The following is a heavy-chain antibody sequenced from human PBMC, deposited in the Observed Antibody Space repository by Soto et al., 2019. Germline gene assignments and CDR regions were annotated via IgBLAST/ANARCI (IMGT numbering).Heavy chain of an antibody. Sequence: AGSLNLSCAASVFAFSSYPMYFVHQSTGKGLGWVTVMSYDVSNKYYAESVKGRFTISRDNFRNTLYLQMNSLRAEDTAVSYCARDHTAMVYVDYWVPGSLATV. CDR1: VFAFSSYP. V-gene: IGHV3-30-3*01. J-gene: IGHJ4*02. CDR2: MSYDVSNK. D-gene: IGHD5-18*01. CDR3: ARDHTAMVYVDY.